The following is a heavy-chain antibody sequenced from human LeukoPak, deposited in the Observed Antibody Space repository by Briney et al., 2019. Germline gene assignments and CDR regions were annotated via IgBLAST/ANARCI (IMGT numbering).Heavy chain of an antibody. Sequence: GGSLRLSCAASGFTFSSYAMSWVRQAPGKGLEWVSAISGSGGSTYYADSVKGRFTISRDNSKNTLYLRMNSLRAEDTAVYYCAKSDDVSYYYYYMDVWGKGTTVTVSS. CDR1: GFTFSSYA. J-gene: IGHJ6*03. CDR3: AKSDDVSYYYYYMDV. D-gene: IGHD3-16*01. V-gene: IGHV3-23*01. CDR2: ISGSGGST.